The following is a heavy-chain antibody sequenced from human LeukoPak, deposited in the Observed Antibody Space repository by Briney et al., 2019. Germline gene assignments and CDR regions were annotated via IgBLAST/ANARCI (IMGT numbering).Heavy chain of an antibody. CDR1: GFTFSSYA. J-gene: IGHJ6*03. CDR2: ISYDGSNK. Sequence: GGSLRLSCAASGFTFSSYAMHWVRQAPGKGLEWVAVISYDGSNKYYADSVKGRFTISRGNSKNTLYLQMNSLRAEDTAVYYCAKGQWVGAPNSHLGYMDVWGKGTTVTISS. V-gene: IGHV3-30*04. D-gene: IGHD1-26*01. CDR3: AKGQWVGAPNSHLGYMDV.